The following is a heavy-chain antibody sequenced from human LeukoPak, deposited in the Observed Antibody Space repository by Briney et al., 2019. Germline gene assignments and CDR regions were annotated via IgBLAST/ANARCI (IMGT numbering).Heavy chain of an antibody. Sequence: GGSLRLSCAAAGFTFSNYWTNWVRQAPGKGLERVANIEQDGSEKYYVESVRGRCTISRDNAKPSLYLHMNSLRAEDTAVYYCARNSPDRGYSYGPLDNYFDYWGQGALVTVSS. D-gene: IGHD5-18*01. CDR3: ARNSPDRGYSYGPLDNYFDY. V-gene: IGHV3-7*01. J-gene: IGHJ4*02. CDR2: IEQDGSEK. CDR1: GFTFSNYW.